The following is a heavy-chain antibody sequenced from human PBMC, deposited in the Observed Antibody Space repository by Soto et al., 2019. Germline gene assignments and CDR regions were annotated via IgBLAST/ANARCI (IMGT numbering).Heavy chain of an antibody. CDR2: IIPMSGRP. J-gene: IGHJ5*02. Sequence: QVQLVQSGAEVKTPGSSVKVSCKASGGTFNSFSIDWVRQAPGQGLEWMGGIIPMSGRPNYAQRFQGRVTFSADKSNNTVYMEVNSLTYKDTAVYYCTRRGRQSANWFDPWGQGTLVTVSS. V-gene: IGHV1-69*06. CDR1: GGTFNSFS. CDR3: TRRGRQSANWFDP.